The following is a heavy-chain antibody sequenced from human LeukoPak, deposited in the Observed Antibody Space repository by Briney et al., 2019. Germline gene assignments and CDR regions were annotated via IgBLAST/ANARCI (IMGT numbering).Heavy chain of an antibody. J-gene: IGHJ3*02. D-gene: IGHD3-22*01. CDR2: IYSGGST. Sequence: PGGSLRLSCAAYGFTVSSNYMSWVRQAPGKGLEWVSVIYSGGSTYYADSVKGRFTISRDNSKNTLYLQMNSLRAEDTAVYYCARWGDSSGYYQQPYAFDIWGQGTMVTVSS. V-gene: IGHV3-66*01. CDR3: ARWGDSSGYYQQPYAFDI. CDR1: GFTVSSNY.